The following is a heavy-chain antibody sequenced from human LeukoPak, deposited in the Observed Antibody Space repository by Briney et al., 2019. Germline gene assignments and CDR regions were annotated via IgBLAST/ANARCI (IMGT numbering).Heavy chain of an antibody. J-gene: IGHJ4*02. V-gene: IGHV4-34*01. CDR3: ARGPTQYDFWSGYSTPFDY. CDR2: INHSGST. CDR1: GGSFSGYY. D-gene: IGHD3-3*01. Sequence: SETLSLTYAVYGGSFSGYYWSWIRQPPGKGLEWIGEINHSGSTNYNPSLKSRVTISVDTSKNQFSLKLSSVTAADTAVYYCARGPTQYDFWSGYSTPFDYWGQGTLVTVSS.